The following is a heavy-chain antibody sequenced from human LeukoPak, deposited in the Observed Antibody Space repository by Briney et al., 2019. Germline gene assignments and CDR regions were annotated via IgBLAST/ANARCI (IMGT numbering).Heavy chain of an antibody. J-gene: IGHJ4*02. D-gene: IGHD1-1*01. V-gene: IGHV3-49*03. CDR3: TRDRGAYNLYDY. CDR2: IRSKAYGETA. CDR1: GFTFGDYA. Sequence: GGSLRLSCTASGFTFGDYAMSWIRQAPGKGPEWVGFIRSKAYGETADYAASVKGRFTISRDDSKAIAYLQMNSLKTEDTAVYHCTRDRGAYNLYDYWGQGTLVTVSS.